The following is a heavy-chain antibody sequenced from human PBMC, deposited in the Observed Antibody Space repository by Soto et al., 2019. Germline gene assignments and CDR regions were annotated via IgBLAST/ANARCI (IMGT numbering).Heavy chain of an antibody. CDR2: IYHSGST. V-gene: IGHV4-4*02. J-gene: IGHJ3*02. CDR3: ARVVYYGSGKRILYAFDI. D-gene: IGHD3-10*01. Sequence: ASETLSLTCAVSGGSISSSNWWSWVRQPPGKGLEWIGEIYHSGSTNYNPSLKSRVTISVDKSKNQFSLKLSSVTAADTAVYYCARVVYYGSGKRILYAFDIWGQGTMVTVSS. CDR1: GGSISSSNW.